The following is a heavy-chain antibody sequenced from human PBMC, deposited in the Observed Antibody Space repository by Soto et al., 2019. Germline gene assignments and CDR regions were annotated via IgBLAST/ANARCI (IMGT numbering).Heavy chain of an antibody. CDR3: AKDYRVTGYSSGWYFFDI. V-gene: IGHV3-9*01. Sequence: GGSLRLSCAASGFTFDDYAMHWVRQAPGKGLEWVSGISWNSGSIGYADSVKGRFTISRDNAKNSLYLQMNSLRAEDTALYYCAKDYRVTGYSSGWYFFDIWGQGTMVTVSS. CDR1: GFTFDDYA. J-gene: IGHJ3*02. CDR2: ISWNSGSI. D-gene: IGHD6-19*01.